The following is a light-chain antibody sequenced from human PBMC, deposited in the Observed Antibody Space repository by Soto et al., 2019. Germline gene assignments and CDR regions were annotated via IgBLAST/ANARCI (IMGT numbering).Light chain of an antibody. V-gene: IGKV1-6*01. Sequence: AIQMTQSPSSLSASVGDRVTITCRASQGIRNDLGWYQQKPGKAPKLLIYAASSLQSGVPSRYSGSGSGTDVNLTISSLQPEDFATYYCLQDYNYPRTVGQGTKVEIK. J-gene: IGKJ1*01. CDR2: AAS. CDR3: LQDYNYPRT. CDR1: QGIRND.